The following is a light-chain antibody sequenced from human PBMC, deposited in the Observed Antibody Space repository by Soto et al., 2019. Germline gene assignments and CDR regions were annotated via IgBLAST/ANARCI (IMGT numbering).Light chain of an antibody. J-gene: IGKJ1*01. CDR3: QQFTGDPPT. CDR1: QDISNY. V-gene: IGKV1-9*01. CDR2: AAS. Sequence: DIQLTQSPSFLSTSVGDRVTITCRASQDISNYLAWYQQKPGKAPSLLIYAASTLQSGVPSRFSGIGSGTEFTRTISSLQPEDIATYYCQQFTGDPPTFGQGTKVEIK.